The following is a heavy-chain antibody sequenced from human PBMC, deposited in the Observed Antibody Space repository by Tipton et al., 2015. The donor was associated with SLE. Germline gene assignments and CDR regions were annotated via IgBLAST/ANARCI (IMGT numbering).Heavy chain of an antibody. D-gene: IGHD2-2*01. CDR3: ARQRVRPGGDYFDY. Sequence: TLSLTCTVSGVSISNFYWSWIRQPPGKGLEWIGYIYYSGSTNYNPSLKSRVTMSLDTSKNQFSLKLNSVTAADTAMYYCARQRVRPGGDYFDYWGQGALVTVSS. CDR1: GVSISNFY. CDR2: IYYSGST. J-gene: IGHJ4*02. V-gene: IGHV4-59*08.